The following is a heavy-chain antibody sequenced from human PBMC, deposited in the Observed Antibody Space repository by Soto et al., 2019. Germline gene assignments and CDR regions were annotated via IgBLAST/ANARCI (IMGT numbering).Heavy chain of an antibody. J-gene: IGHJ4*02. Sequence: SETLSLTCTVSSSPINSRYYCGWIRQTPGKGLEWVASIYHSGSTHYNPSLKSRATISEDTSNNQFSLRLSSVTAADTAIYYCARNTSGRNFDYWGQGTQVTVSS. CDR2: IYHSGST. CDR3: ARNTSGRNFDY. D-gene: IGHD6-19*01. CDR1: SSPINSRYY. V-gene: IGHV4-38-2*02.